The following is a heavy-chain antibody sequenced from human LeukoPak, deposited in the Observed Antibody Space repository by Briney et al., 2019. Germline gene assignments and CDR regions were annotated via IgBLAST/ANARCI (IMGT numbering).Heavy chain of an antibody. Sequence: GGSLRLSCAAFGFKFDDYAMHWVRQAPGKGLEWVSGISWNGGSIGYADSVKGRFTISTHNAKNSLYLQMNSLRAEDTALYYCAKDYDSSGYDAFDIWGQGTMVTVSS. V-gene: IGHV3-9*01. CDR2: ISWNGGSI. D-gene: IGHD3-22*01. J-gene: IGHJ3*02. CDR1: GFKFDDYA. CDR3: AKDYDSSGYDAFDI.